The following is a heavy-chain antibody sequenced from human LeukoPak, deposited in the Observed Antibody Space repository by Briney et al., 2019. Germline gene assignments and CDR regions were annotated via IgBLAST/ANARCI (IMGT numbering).Heavy chain of an antibody. V-gene: IGHV3-7*01. D-gene: IGHD3-10*01. CDR2: IKQDGSEK. Sequence: GGSLRPSCAASGFTFSSYWMSWVRQAPGKGLEWVANIKQDGSEKYYVDSVKGRFTISRDNAKNSLYLQMNSLRAEDTAVYYCARERVLWFGDPGNQDFDYWGQGTLVTVSS. CDR3: ARERVLWFGDPGNQDFDY. CDR1: GFTFSSYW. J-gene: IGHJ4*02.